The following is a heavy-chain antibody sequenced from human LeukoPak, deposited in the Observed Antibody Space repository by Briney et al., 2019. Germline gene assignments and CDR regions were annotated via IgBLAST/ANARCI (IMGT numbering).Heavy chain of an antibody. V-gene: IGHV2-5*01. CDR1: GFSLSTSGVG. D-gene: IGHD4-11*01. Sequence: SGPTLVNPTQTLTLTCTFSGFSLSTSGVGVGWIRQPPGKALEWLALIYWNDDKRYSPSLKSRLTITKDTSKNQVVLTMTNMDPVDTATYYCACTVTTAYYYYTDVWGKGTTVTVSS. J-gene: IGHJ6*03. CDR3: ACTVTTAYYYYTDV. CDR2: IYWNDDK.